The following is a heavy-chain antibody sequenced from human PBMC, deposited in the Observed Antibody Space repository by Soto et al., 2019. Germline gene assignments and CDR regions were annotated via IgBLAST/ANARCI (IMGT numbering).Heavy chain of an antibody. V-gene: IGHV3-74*01. D-gene: IGHD2-15*01. CDR1: GFTFSNYW. CDR2: INTDGSST. J-gene: IGHJ4*02. CDR3: ARRWPQSASRGHLAY. Sequence: EVQLAESGGGLVQPGGSLRLSCAASGFTFSNYWMHWVRQAPGKGLVWVSRINTDGSSTTYADSVQGRFTISRDNAKNTLSQQMNSLRAEHTAVYYCARRWPQSASRGHLAYWGQGTLVTVSS.